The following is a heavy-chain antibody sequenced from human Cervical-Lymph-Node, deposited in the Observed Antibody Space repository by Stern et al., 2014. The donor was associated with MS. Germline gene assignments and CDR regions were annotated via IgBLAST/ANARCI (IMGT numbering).Heavy chain of an antibody. J-gene: IGHJ2*01. Sequence: VQLVESGPGLVKPSQTLSLTCTVSGGSISSGSYYWSWIRQPAGKGLEWIGRIYTSGSTNYNPSLKSRGTISADTSKNQFSLTLSSVTAADTAVYYCARKTVTTGWYFDLWGRGTLVTVSS. CDR1: GGSISSGSYY. V-gene: IGHV4-61*02. CDR3: ARKTVTTGWYFDL. CDR2: IYTSGST. D-gene: IGHD4-17*01.